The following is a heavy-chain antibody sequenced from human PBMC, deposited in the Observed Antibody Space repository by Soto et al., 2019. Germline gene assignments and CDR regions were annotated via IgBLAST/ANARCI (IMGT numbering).Heavy chain of an antibody. CDR2: INHSGST. CDR3: ARSRSSRWSGMYYYYYGMDV. J-gene: IGHJ6*02. V-gene: IGHV4-34*01. CDR1: GGSFSGYY. Sequence: PSETLSLTCAVYGGSFSGYYWSWIRQPPGKGLEWIGEINHSGSTNYNPSLKSRVTISVDTSKNQFSLKLSSVTAADTAVYYCARSRSSRWSGMYYYYYGMDVWGQGTRSPSP. D-gene: IGHD6-13*01.